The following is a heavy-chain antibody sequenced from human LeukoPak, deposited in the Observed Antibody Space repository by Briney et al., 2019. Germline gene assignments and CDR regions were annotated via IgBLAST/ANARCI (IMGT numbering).Heavy chain of an antibody. D-gene: IGHD6-13*01. CDR1: GYTFTSYG. V-gene: IGHV1-18*01. CDR3: ARSYGSSWSDQYFHH. CDR2: ISAYNGNT. J-gene: IGHJ1*01. Sequence: ASVKVSCKASGYTFTSYGISWVRQAPGQGLEWMGWISAYNGNTNYAQKLQGRVTMTTDTSTSTVYMELRSLTSEDTAVYYCARSYGSSWSDQYFHHWGQGTLVTVSS.